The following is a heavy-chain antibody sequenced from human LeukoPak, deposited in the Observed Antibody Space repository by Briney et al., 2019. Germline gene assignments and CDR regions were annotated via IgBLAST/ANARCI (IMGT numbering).Heavy chain of an antibody. Sequence: PGGSLRLSCAASGFTVSSNYMSWVRQAPGKGLEWVSVIYSGGSTYYADSVKGRFTISRDNSKNTLYLQMNSLRAEDTAVYYCARPVAPDPNYYYYMDVWGKGTTVTVSS. J-gene: IGHJ6*03. CDR3: ARPVAPDPNYYYYMDV. CDR2: IYSGGST. D-gene: IGHD4-23*01. V-gene: IGHV3-66*02. CDR1: GFTVSSNY.